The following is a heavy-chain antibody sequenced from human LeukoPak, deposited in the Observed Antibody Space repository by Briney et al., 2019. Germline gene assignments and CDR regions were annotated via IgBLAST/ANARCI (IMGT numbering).Heavy chain of an antibody. V-gene: IGHV4-31*03. D-gene: IGHD6-13*01. CDR1: GGSISSGGYY. CDR3: ARYRSDSSSTPLRYFDL. CDR2: IYYSGST. J-gene: IGHJ2*01. Sequence: SETLSLTCTVSGGSISSGGYYWSWIRQHPGKGLEWIGYIYYSGSTYYNPSLKSRATISVDTSKNQFSLKLSSVTAADTAVYYCARYRSDSSSTPLRYFDLWGRGTLVTVSS.